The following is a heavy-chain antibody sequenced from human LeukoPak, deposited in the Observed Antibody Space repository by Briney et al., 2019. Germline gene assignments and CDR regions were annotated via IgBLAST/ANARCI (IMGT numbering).Heavy chain of an antibody. CDR3: ARNGYYSVDY. D-gene: IGHD4-17*01. J-gene: IGHJ4*02. V-gene: IGHV4-4*02. CDR1: GDSMTSNW. CDR2: IYHSGST. Sequence: SGTLSLTCVVSGDSMTSNWWSWVRQPPGKGLEWIGEIYHSGSTTYNPSLKSRVTISIGTSKTQFSLKLSSVTAADTAVYYCARNGYYSVDYWGQGTLVTVSS.